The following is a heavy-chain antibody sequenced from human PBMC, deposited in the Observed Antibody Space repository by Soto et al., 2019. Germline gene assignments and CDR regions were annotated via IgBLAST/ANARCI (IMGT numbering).Heavy chain of an antibody. V-gene: IGHV1-18*01. Sequence: ASVKVSCKASGYTFTNYGINVVRQAPGQGLEWMGWINTYNGNTNFAQRLQGRVTMTTEASTTTAYMELRSLRSDDTAVYYCARGSSPVDVDYWGQRTLVTVSS. CDR3: ARGSSPVDVDY. CDR1: GYTFTNYG. CDR2: INTYNGNT. D-gene: IGHD6-13*01. J-gene: IGHJ4*02.